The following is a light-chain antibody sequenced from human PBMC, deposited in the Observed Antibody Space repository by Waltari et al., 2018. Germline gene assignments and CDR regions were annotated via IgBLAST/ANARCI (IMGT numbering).Light chain of an antibody. CDR1: SRAIGSSDW. V-gene: IGLV2-14*03. J-gene: IGLJ1*01. CDR2: DVS. CDR3: ISYTTRHSLV. Sequence: QSALTQPASVSGSPGQSITISCTGASRAIGSSDWVSCYQQHPGKAPKVVIFDVSYRPSGVSNRFSGSKSGNTASLTISGLQAEDEADYYCISYTTRHSLVFGTGTKVTVL.